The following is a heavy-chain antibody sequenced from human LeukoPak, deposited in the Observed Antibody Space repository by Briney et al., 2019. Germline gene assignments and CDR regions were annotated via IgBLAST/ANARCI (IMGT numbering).Heavy chain of an antibody. CDR2: IKSDGTT. CDR3: ARLRRGY. Sequence: GGSLRLSCAASGLTVTSNHMSWVRQAPGKGLEWVSLIKSDGTTEYADSVKGRFTISRDNSKNTLFLQMNSLRVEDTAVYYCARLRRGYWGRGTPVTVAS. V-gene: IGHV3-53*01. J-gene: IGHJ4*02. CDR1: GLTVTSNH.